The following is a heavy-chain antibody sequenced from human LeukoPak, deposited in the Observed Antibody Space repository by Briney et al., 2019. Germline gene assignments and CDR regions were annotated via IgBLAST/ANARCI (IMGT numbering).Heavy chain of an antibody. D-gene: IGHD3-10*01. CDR1: GGSISSYY. Sequence: SETLSLTCTVSGGSISSYYWSWIRQPPGEGLEWIGYIFYSGSTNYNPSLKSRVTISVDTSKNQFSLKLSSVTAADTAVYYCARDKSRTYGSADAFDIWGQGTMVTVSS. J-gene: IGHJ3*02. V-gene: IGHV4-59*01. CDR2: IFYSGST. CDR3: ARDKSRTYGSADAFDI.